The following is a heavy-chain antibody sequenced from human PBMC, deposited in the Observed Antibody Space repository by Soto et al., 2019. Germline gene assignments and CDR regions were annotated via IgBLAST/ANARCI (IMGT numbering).Heavy chain of an antibody. V-gene: IGHV1-3*01. CDR2: INVGNGNT. Sequence: EASVKVSCKASGYTFTSYAVHWVRQAPGQRLEWMGWINVGNGNTKYSQKFQGRVTITRDTSATTAYMELSSLSSEDTAVYYCAREGILGGTRQFDYWGQGTLVTVSS. D-gene: IGHD1-26*01. J-gene: IGHJ4*02. CDR3: AREGILGGTRQFDY. CDR1: GYTFTSYA.